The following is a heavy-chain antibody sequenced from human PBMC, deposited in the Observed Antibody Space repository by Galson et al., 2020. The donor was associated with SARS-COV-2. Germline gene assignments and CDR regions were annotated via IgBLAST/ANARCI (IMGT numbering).Heavy chain of an antibody. CDR1: GLYFRDNY. Sequence: NSEGSLRLSCAASGLYFRDNYMSWIRQSPGKGLEWLAFFSRSGISIYYASSVEGRFTISRDNAKNSLSLQMNSLRVEETAVYYCARARHGYNFFDLWGRGTLVTVSS. D-gene: IGHD5-12*01. CDR2: FSRSGISI. J-gene: IGHJ2*01. CDR3: ARARHGYNFFDL. V-gene: IGHV3-11*04.